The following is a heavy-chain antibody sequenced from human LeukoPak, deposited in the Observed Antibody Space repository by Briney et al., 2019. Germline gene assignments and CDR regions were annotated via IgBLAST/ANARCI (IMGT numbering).Heavy chain of an antibody. CDR1: GGSISSYY. J-gene: IGHJ4*02. CDR3: VSRVWIVAPFDY. CDR2: IYYSGST. V-gene: IGHV4-59*01. Sequence: SETLSLTFSVSGGSISSYYCSWIRQPPGKGLGWIGYIYYSGSTNYKLSLMTRVTISVNRTNNQFPLKLRSDTAADTAVYYCVSRVWIVAPFDYWGQGTLVTVSS. D-gene: IGHD2-8*01.